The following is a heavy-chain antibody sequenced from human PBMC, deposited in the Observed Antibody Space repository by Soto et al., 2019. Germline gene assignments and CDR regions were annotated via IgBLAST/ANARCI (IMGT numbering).Heavy chain of an antibody. D-gene: IGHD2-8*01. CDR1: GGSISNFY. CDR2: ISYSGNT. CDR3: ARAPMVLSRSYFDS. J-gene: IGHJ4*02. Sequence: PSWTLALTCTVSGGSISNFYWSWIRQPPGKGLEWIGYISYSGNTNYNPSLKSRVSISVDTSKNQLSLNLTSVTAADTAVYYCARAPMVLSRSYFDSWGQGTPVTVSS. V-gene: IGHV4-59*01.